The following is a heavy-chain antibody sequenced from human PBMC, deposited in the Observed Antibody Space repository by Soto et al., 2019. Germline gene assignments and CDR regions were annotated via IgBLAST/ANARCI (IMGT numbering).Heavy chain of an antibody. Sequence: QVHLQESGPGLVKASQTLSLICTVSDDSITGGVYFWSWIRQLPGNDLEWIRSAYYRGNTYYNPSLTSRGTISLAQSQFRVSLRLKYVTSEDTAVYFCARGGSRTYHVWGQGTLVTVAS. CDR3: ARGGSRTYHV. V-gene: IGHV4-31*03. D-gene: IGHD3-10*01. CDR2: AYYRGNT. J-gene: IGHJ4*02. CDR1: DDSITGGVYF.